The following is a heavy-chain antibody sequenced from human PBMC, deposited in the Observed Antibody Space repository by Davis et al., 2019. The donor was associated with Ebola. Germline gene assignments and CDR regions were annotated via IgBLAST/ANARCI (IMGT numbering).Heavy chain of an antibody. D-gene: IGHD3-3*01. V-gene: IGHV3-30-3*01. J-gene: IGHJ6*03. CDR2: ISYDGSNK. CDR1: GFTFSSYA. Sequence: PGGSLRLSCAASGFTFSSYAMHWVRQAPGKGLEWVAVISYDGSNKYYADSVKGRFTISRDNSKNTLYLQMNSLRAEDTAVYYCAKASDFWSGYYMDVWGQGTTVTVSS. CDR3: AKASDFWSGYYMDV.